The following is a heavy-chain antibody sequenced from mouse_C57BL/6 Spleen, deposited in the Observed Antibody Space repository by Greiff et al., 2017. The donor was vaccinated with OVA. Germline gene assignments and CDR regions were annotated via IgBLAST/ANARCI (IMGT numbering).Heavy chain of an antibody. CDR1: GYSFTGYY. J-gene: IGHJ2*01. CDR3: AKRCDYFDY. CDR2: INPSTGGT. Sequence: EVQLQQSGPELVKPGASVKISCKASGYSFTGYYMNWVKQSPEKSLEWIGEINPSTGGTTYNQKFKAKATLTVDKSSSTAYMQLKSLTSEDSAVYYCAKRCDYFDYWGQGTTLTVSS. V-gene: IGHV1-42*01.